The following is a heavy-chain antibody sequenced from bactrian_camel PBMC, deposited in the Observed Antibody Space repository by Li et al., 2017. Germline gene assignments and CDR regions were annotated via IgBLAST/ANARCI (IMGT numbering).Heavy chain of an antibody. CDR2: TDTDGST. D-gene: IGHD3*01. Sequence: HVQLVESGGGSVQAGGSLRLTCTASGRTDRSYSWGWLRQDPGKEREGVAATDTDGSTSYADSVKGRFTISKDNAKNTLYLQMNSLKPEDTGIYYCATETDRCLLHRLWYNYWGQGTQVTVS. J-gene: IGHJ4*01. CDR3: ATETDRCLLHRLWYNY. CDR1: GRTDRSYS. V-gene: IGHV3S55*01.